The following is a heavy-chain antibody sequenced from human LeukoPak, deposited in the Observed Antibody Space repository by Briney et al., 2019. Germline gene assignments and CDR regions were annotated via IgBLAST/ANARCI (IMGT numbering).Heavy chain of an antibody. D-gene: IGHD3-10*01. CDR2: IYHSGST. J-gene: IGHJ4*02. CDR3: ARGFVYYGSGSYLDY. V-gene: IGHV4-4*02. CDR1: GGSISSSNW. Sequence: KPSGTLSLTCAVSGGSISSSNWWSWVRQPPGKGLEWIGEIYHSGSTNYNPSLKSRVTISVDKSKNQFSLKLSSVTAADTAVYYCARGFVYYGSGSYLDYWGQGTLVTVSS.